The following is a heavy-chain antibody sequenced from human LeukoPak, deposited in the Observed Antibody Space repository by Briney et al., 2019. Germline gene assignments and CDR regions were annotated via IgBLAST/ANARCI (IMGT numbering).Heavy chain of an antibody. CDR1: GFSISNYW. V-gene: IGHV3-7*01. CDR2: IKQDGSEK. CDR3: ARGYWNFGL. Sequence: PGGSLRLSCVASGFSISNYWMTWVHQAPGKGLEWVANIKQDGSEKNYVDSVKGRFTSSRDNTKNSLYLQMNRLRAEDTAVYYCARGYWNFGLWGRGTQVTVSS. J-gene: IGHJ2*01.